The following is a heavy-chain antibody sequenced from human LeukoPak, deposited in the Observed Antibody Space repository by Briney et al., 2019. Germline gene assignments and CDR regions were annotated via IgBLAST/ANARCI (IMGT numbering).Heavy chain of an antibody. D-gene: IGHD3-3*01. CDR1: GFTFSSHG. V-gene: IGHV3-21*06. CDR3: AKVNNDLNGMDV. Sequence: GGSLRLSCAASGFTFSSHGMNWVRQAPGKGLEWVSSINGLSSYIYYAYSVKGRFAIYRDNAKSSMYLQMNSLRAEDTAVYYCAKVNNDLNGMDVWGQGTTVTVSS. CDR2: INGLSSYI. J-gene: IGHJ6*02.